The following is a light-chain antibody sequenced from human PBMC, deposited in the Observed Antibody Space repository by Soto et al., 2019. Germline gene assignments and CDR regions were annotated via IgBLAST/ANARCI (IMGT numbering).Light chain of an antibody. J-gene: IGLJ2*01. V-gene: IGLV1-40*01. CDR1: ISNIGAGYG. CDR3: QSYDSSLSGVV. Sequence: QSVLTQPPSVSGAPGQRVTLSCTGSISNIGAGYGVHWYQQLPGRAPKLLVYDNTNRHSGVPDRFSGSKSGTSASLAITRLQADDEADYYCQSYDSSLSGVVFGGGTQLTVL. CDR2: DNT.